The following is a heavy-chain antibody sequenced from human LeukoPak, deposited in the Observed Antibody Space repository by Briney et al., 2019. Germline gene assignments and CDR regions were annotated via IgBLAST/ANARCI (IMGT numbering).Heavy chain of an antibody. V-gene: IGHV4-39*01. CDR2: IYYSGNT. Sequence: SETLSLTCTVSGGSISSSSYYWGWIRQPPGKGLEWIGTIYYSGNTYYNPSLKSRVSISVDTSKNQFSLKLSSVTAADAAVYYCARQAVAGNGFDYWGQGTLVTVSS. J-gene: IGHJ4*02. CDR1: GGSISSSSYY. D-gene: IGHD6-19*01. CDR3: ARQAVAGNGFDY.